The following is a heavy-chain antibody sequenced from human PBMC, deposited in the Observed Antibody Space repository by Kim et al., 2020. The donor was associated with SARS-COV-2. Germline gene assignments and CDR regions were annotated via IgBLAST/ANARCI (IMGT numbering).Heavy chain of an antibody. J-gene: IGHJ6*02. CDR2: IIPIFGTA. V-gene: IGHV1-69*13. CDR3: ARVGVVVVTAIRQDYYSGMDV. Sequence: SVKVSCKASGGTFSSYAISWVRQAPGQGLEWMGGIIPIFGTANYAQKFQGRVTITADESTSTAYMELSSLRSEDTAVYYCARVGVVVVTAIRQDYYSGMDVWGQGATLTVSS. D-gene: IGHD2-21*02. CDR1: GGTFSSYA.